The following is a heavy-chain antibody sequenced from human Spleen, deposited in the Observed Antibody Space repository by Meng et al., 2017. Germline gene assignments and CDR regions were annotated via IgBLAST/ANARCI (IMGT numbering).Heavy chain of an antibody. Sequence: SETLSLTCTVSGGSITSYYWSWIRQPPGKGLEWIGNIYYSGSTNYNPSLKSRVTMSVDTSKNQFSLKLSSVTAADTAVYYCAREVYYDSSGYQYYYYGMDVWGQGTTVTVSS. CDR3: AREVYYDSSGYQYYYYGMDV. D-gene: IGHD3-22*01. J-gene: IGHJ6*02. V-gene: IGHV4-59*12. CDR2: IYYSGST. CDR1: GGSITSYY.